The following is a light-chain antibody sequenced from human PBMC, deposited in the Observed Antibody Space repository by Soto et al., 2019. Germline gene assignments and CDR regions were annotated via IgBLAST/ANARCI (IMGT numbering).Light chain of an antibody. Sequence: EIVMTQSPATLSVSPGERATLSCRASQSVRNNLAWYQQKPGQAPRLLIYGASTRATGIPARFSGSGSGTEFTLTISSLQSEDFALYYCQLYNNWPPAWTFGQGTKVDIK. CDR1: QSVRNN. V-gene: IGKV3-15*01. J-gene: IGKJ1*01. CDR3: QLYNNWPPAWT. CDR2: GAS.